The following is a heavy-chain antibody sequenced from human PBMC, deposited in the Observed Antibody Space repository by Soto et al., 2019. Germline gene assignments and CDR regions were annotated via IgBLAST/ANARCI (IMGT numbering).Heavy chain of an antibody. D-gene: IGHD2-15*01. CDR1: GGSISSYY. CDR2: IYYSGST. V-gene: IGHV4-59*08. Sequence: SETLSLTCTVSGGSISSYYWSWIRQPPGKGLEWIGYIYYSGSTNYNPSLKSRVTISVDTSKNQFSLKLSSVTAADTAGYYCARHGGYCSGGSCYLFYYYYYYMDVWGKGTTVTVSS. J-gene: IGHJ6*03. CDR3: ARHGGYCSGGSCYLFYYYYYYMDV.